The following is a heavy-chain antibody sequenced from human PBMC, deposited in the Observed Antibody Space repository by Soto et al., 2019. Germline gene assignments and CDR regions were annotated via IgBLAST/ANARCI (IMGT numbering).Heavy chain of an antibody. V-gene: IGHV2-5*02. J-gene: IGHJ6*02. CDR2: IYWDDDK. D-gene: IGHD3-22*01. CDR1: GFSLSTSGVG. Sequence: QITLKESGPKLMKPTQTLTLTCTLAGFSLSTSGVGVGWIRQTPEKALEWLALIYWDDDKRYSPSLKSRLTITKDTSKNPVVLTMTNIDPVDTATYYCARYFYESSDYSPWGDGMDVWGQGTTVTVS. CDR3: ARYFYESSDYSPWGDGMDV.